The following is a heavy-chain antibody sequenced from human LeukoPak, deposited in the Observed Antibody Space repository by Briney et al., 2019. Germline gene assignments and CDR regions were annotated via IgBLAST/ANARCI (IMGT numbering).Heavy chain of an antibody. V-gene: IGHV1-18*01. CDR1: GYTFTSYG. D-gene: IGHD3-9*01. CDR2: ISAYNGNT. CDR3: ARDHVHYDILTGYQYPGY. Sequence: ASVKVSCKASGYTFTSYGISWVRQAPGRGLEWMGWISAYNGNTNYAQKLQGRVTMTTDTSTSTAYMELRSLRSDDTAVYYCARDHVHYDILTGYQYPGYWGQGTLVTVSS. J-gene: IGHJ4*02.